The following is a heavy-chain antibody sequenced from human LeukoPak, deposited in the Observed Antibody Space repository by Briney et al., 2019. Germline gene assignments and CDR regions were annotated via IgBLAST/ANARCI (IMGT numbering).Heavy chain of an antibody. Sequence: SETLSLTCAVSGGSISSGGYSWSWIRQPPGKGLEWIGYIYHSGSTYYNPSLKSRVTISVDRSKNQFPLKLSSVTAADTAVYYCARSTPFLRFDYWGQGTLVTVSS. CDR3: ARSTPFLRFDY. CDR2: IYHSGST. CDR1: GGSISSGGYS. V-gene: IGHV4-30-2*01. D-gene: IGHD2/OR15-2a*01. J-gene: IGHJ4*02.